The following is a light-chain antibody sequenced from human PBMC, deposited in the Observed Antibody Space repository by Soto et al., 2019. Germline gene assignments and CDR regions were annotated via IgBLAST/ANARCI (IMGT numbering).Light chain of an antibody. V-gene: IGKV3-15*01. CDR1: QSVSTN. CDR3: QEYGSSPFT. J-gene: IGKJ3*01. Sequence: EIVMTQSPNTLSVSAGERATVSCRASQSVSTNLAWYQHKPGQAPRLLIYGASVRATGIPARFSGSGSGTEFTLTISSLQSEDFAVYYCQEYGSSPFTFGPGTKVDIK. CDR2: GAS.